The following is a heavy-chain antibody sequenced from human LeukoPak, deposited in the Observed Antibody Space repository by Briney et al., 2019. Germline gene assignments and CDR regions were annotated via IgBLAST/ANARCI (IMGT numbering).Heavy chain of an antibody. CDR2: IYYSGST. Sequence: SETLSLTCAVSGYSISSGYYWGWIRQPPGKGLEWIGSIYYSGSTNYNPSLKSRVTISVDTSKNQFSLKLSSVTAADTAVYYCARDARQLVPYYYYMDVWGKGTTVTVSS. V-gene: IGHV4-38-2*02. D-gene: IGHD6-13*01. J-gene: IGHJ6*03. CDR3: ARDARQLVPYYYYMDV. CDR1: GYSISSGYY.